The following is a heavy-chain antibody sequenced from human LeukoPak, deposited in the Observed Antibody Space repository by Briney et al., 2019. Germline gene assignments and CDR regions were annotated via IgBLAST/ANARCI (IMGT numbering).Heavy chain of an antibody. CDR3: ARGEEFYDSSGYRRLDS. CDR1: GFTFSNHA. D-gene: IGHD3-22*01. CDR2: INSNGANT. J-gene: IGHJ4*02. Sequence: PGGSLRLSCAFSGFTFSNHAMHWVRQAPGKALEYVAVINSNGANTFHAKSLNDRFTISRGNSKNILYLQMGSLRAEDMAVYYCARGEEFYDSSGYRRLDSWGQGTLVVVSS. V-gene: IGHV3-64*01.